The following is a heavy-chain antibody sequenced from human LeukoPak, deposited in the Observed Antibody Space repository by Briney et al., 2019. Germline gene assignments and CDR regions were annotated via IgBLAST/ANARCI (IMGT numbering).Heavy chain of an antibody. CDR2: IYPGDSDT. V-gene: IGHV5-51*01. CDR3: VRLRAVKGYCSSTSCYIDY. D-gene: IGHD2-2*02. J-gene: IGHJ4*02. CDR1: GYSFTSYW. Sequence: GESLKISCKGSGYSFTSYWIGWVRQMPGKGLEWMGIIYPGDSDTRYSPSFQGQVTISADKSISTAYLQWSSLKASDTAMYYCVRLRAVKGYCSSTSCYIDYWGQGTLVTVSS.